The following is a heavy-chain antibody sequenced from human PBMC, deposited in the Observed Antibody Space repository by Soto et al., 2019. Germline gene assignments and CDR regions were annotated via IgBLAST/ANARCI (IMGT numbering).Heavy chain of an antibody. V-gene: IGHV4-30-4*01. CDR2: IYYSGST. CDR1: GGSISDYY. D-gene: IGHD3-22*01. Sequence: SETLSLTCTVSGGSISDYYWSWIRQPPGKGLEWIGYIYYSGSTYYNPSLKSRVTISVDTSKNQFSLKLSSVTAADTAVYYCASADSSGPSLYDYWGQGTLVTVSS. J-gene: IGHJ4*02. CDR3: ASADSSGPSLYDY.